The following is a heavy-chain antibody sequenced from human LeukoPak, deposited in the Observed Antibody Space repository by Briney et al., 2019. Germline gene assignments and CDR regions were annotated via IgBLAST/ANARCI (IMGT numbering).Heavy chain of an antibody. V-gene: IGHV3-64*01. CDR3: ARDAYDSSGYVDY. D-gene: IGHD3-22*01. CDR2: ISSNGGST. CDR1: GFTFSSYA. J-gene: IGHJ4*02. Sequence: PGGSLRLSCAASGFTFSSYAMHWVRQAPGKGLEYASAISSNGGSTYYANSVKGRFTISRDNSKNTLYLQMGSLRAEDMAVYYCARDAYDSSGYVDYWGQGTLVTVSS.